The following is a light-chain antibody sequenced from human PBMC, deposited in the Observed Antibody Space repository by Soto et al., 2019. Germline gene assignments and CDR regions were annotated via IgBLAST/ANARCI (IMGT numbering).Light chain of an antibody. J-gene: IGKJ1*01. CDR1: QSVSSY. V-gene: IGKV3-11*01. Sequence: TVLSQSPATLSLSPGERATLSCRASQSVSSYLAWYQQKPGQAPRLLIYDASKRATGIPARFSGSGSGTDFTLTISGLEPEDFAVYYCQQRSNWLWTFGQGTKVEI. CDR3: QQRSNWLWT. CDR2: DAS.